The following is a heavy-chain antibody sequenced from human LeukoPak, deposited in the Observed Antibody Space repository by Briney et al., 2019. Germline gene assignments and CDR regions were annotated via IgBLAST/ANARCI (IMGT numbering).Heavy chain of an antibody. CDR3: ARDQGLTAPSPDGLDV. Sequence: SVKVSCKTSGGTFSASAISWGRQAPGQGLEWMGRIIPVLNITTYAQRFQGRVTITADTSTSTVYMELSSLRSEESAVYYCARDQGLTAPSPDGLDVWGQGTTVIASS. V-gene: IGHV1-69*04. CDR2: IIPVLNIT. D-gene: IGHD5-18*01. J-gene: IGHJ6*02. CDR1: GGTFSASA.